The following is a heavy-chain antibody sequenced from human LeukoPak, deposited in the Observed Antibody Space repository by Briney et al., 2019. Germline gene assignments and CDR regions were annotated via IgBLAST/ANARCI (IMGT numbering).Heavy chain of an antibody. V-gene: IGHV1-69*05. D-gene: IGHD3-3*01. J-gene: IGHJ4*02. CDR2: IIPIFGTA. Sequence: SVKVSCKASGGTFSSYAISWVRQAPGQGLEWMGGIIPIFGTANYAQKFQGRVTITTDESTSTAYMELSRLRSDDTAVYYCARVTNDFWSGYYYFDYWGQGTLVTVSS. CDR3: ARVTNDFWSGYYYFDY. CDR1: GGTFSSYA.